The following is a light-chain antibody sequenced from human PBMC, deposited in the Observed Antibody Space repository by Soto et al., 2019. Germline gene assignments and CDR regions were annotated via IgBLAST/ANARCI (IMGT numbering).Light chain of an antibody. J-gene: IGKJ1*01. CDR1: QSVSSN. CDR2: GAS. CDR3: QQYNNWPWT. V-gene: IGKV3-15*01. Sequence: EIVMTQSPATLSVSPGERATLSCRASQSVSSNLARYQQKPGQAPTLLIYGASTRATGIPARFSGTGSGTEFTLTISSLQSEDFAVYYCQQYNNWPWTFGQGTKVEIK.